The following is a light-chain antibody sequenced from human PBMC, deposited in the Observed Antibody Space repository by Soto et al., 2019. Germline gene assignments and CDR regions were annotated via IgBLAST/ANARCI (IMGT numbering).Light chain of an antibody. CDR2: GNS. Sequence: QAVVTQPPSVSGAPGQRVTLSCTGSSSNIGAGYDVHWYQQLPGTAPKLLIYGNSNRPSGVPDRFSGSKSGTSASLAITGLQAEDEADYYCQSYDSSLSGSKVVFGGGTKVTVL. CDR3: QSYDSSLSGSKVV. V-gene: IGLV1-40*01. J-gene: IGLJ2*01. CDR1: SSNIGAGYD.